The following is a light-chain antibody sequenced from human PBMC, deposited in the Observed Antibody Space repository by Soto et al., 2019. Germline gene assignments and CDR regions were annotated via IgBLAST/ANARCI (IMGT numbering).Light chain of an antibody. J-gene: IGLJ2*01. CDR1: SSDVGGYNF. CDR3: SSFTSSDTLVV. Sequence: QSALTQPASVSGSPGQSITISCTGTSSDVGGYNFVSWYQHHPAKAPKLMIYDVSNRPSGVSNRFSGSKSGNTASLTISGLQAEDEAHCYCSSFTSSDTLVVFGGGTQVTVL. V-gene: IGLV2-14*03. CDR2: DVS.